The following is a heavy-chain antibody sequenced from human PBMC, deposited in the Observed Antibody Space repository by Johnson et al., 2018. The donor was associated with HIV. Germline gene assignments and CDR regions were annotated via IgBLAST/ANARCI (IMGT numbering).Heavy chain of an antibody. CDR3: ARDQRGGYSYGDAFDC. CDR1: GFTFSSYG. Sequence: QVQLVESGGGVVQPGRSLRLSCAASGFTFSSYGMHWVRQAPGNGLEWVAVISYDGSNKYYADSVKGRFTISRDNSKNSLYLQMNTLRAEDTAVYYCARDQRGGYSYGDAFDCWGQGKVVGVST. J-gene: IGHJ3*01. V-gene: IGHV3-30*19. D-gene: IGHD5-18*01. CDR2: ISYDGSNK.